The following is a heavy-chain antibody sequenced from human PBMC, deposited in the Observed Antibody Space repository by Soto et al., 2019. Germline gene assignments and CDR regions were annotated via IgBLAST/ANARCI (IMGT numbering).Heavy chain of an antibody. D-gene: IGHD3-22*01. CDR1: GFTFTSSA. J-gene: IGHJ5*02. CDR2: IVVGSGNT. Sequence: SVKVSCKASGFTFTSSAVQWVRQARGQRLEWIGWIVVGSGNTNYAQKFQERVTITRDMSTSTAYMELSSLRSEDTAVYYCAADPSYYYDSSGYPNWLDPWGQGTLVTVSS. V-gene: IGHV1-58*01. CDR3: AADPSYYYDSSGYPNWLDP.